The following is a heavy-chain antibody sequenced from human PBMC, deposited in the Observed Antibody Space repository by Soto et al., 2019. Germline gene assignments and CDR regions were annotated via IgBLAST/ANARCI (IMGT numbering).Heavy chain of an antibody. J-gene: IGHJ3*02. CDR2: ISSSSSYI. Sequence: GGSQRLSCAASGFTFSSYSRNWVRQAPGKGLEWVSSISSSSSYIYYADSVKGRFTISRDNAKNSLYLQMNSLRAEDTAVYYCARAYCSSTSCLDAFDIWGQGTTVTVSS. CDR3: ARAYCSSTSCLDAFDI. V-gene: IGHV3-21*01. D-gene: IGHD2-2*01. CDR1: GFTFSSYS.